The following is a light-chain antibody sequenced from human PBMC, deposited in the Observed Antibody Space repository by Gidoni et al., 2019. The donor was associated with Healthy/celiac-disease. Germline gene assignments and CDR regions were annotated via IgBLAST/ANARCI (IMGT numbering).Light chain of an antibody. CDR3: QVWDLSTAHPV. V-gene: IGLV3-21*02. Sequence: SHVLTQPPSVSVAPGQTARITCGGNNMGSNSVHRYQQKPGQAPVLVVYAESDRLSGIPERFSGSNSGNTATLTISRVAAGDEADYYCQVWDLSTAHPVFGGGTKLTVL. CDR1: NMGSNS. CDR2: AES. J-gene: IGLJ3*02.